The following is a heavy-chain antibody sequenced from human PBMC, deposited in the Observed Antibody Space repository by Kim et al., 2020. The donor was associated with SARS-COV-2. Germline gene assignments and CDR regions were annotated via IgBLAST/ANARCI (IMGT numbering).Heavy chain of an antibody. J-gene: IGHJ4*02. V-gene: IGHV4-30-2*01. CDR2: IYHSGST. CDR1: GGSISSGGYS. CDR3: AREAMVRGVLYYFDY. D-gene: IGHD3-10*01. Sequence: SETLSLTCAVSGGSISSGGYSWSWIRQPPGKGLEWIGYIYHSGSTYYNPSLKSRVTISVDRSKNQFSLKLSSVTAADTAVYYCAREAMVRGVLYYFDYWGQGTLVTVSS.